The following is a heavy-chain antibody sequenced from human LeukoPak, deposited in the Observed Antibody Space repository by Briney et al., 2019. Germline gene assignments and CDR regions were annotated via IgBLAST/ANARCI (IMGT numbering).Heavy chain of an antibody. CDR2: IYYSGSA. D-gene: IGHD6-13*01. Sequence: PSETLSLTCTVSGGSISNYYWSWIRQPPGKGLEWIGYIYYSGSANYNPSLKSRVTLSVDTSKNQFPLKLSSVTAADTAVYYCARGSIAAAEGSHWFDPWGQGTLVTVSS. CDR3: ARGSIAAAEGSHWFDP. CDR1: GGSISNYY. V-gene: IGHV4-59*01. J-gene: IGHJ5*02.